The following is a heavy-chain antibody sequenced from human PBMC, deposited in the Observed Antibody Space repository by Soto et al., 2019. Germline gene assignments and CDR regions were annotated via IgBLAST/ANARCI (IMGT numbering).Heavy chain of an antibody. CDR2: IGAYKGNT. Sequence: QVQLVQSGAEVRKPGASVKVSCKASGYTFVNFDITWVRQAPGQGLEWMGWIGAYKGNTHYAQNCQGRVTMTTNTSTSTAYMEVRSLRSDDTAIYSCARGGSGCFYFDSWGQGTLVTVSS. CDR1: GYTFVNFD. D-gene: IGHD6-19*01. V-gene: IGHV1-18*01. CDR3: ARGGSGCFYFDS. J-gene: IGHJ4*02.